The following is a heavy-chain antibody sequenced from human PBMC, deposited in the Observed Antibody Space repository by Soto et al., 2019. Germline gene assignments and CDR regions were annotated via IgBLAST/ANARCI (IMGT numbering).Heavy chain of an antibody. CDR1: GASFSGYY. D-gene: IGHD2-2*01. Sequence: PSETLSLTCAVSGASFSGYYWSWIRQHPGKGLEWIGEINHSGSTNYNPSLKSRVTISGDTSENQFSLMLSSVTAADTAVYYCARGYCSSASCHFYFDYWGQGIMVT. J-gene: IGHJ4*02. CDR3: ARGYCSSASCHFYFDY. CDR2: INHSGST. V-gene: IGHV4-34*01.